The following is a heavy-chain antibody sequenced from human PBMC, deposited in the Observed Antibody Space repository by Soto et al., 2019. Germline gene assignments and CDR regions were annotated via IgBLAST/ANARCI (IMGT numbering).Heavy chain of an antibody. V-gene: IGHV1-18*01. D-gene: IGHD6-19*01. CDR2: ISPYNGNT. CDR1: GYSFSTYG. J-gene: IGHJ4*02. Sequence: QVQLVQSGAEVKKPGASVKVSRKASGYSFSTYGISWVRQARGQGLEWMGWISPYNGNTNYAQSLQGRLTVTTDTSTSTAYMELTSLTSDDTALYYCARERYNSGWYDYWGQGTLVTVSS. CDR3: ARERYNSGWYDY.